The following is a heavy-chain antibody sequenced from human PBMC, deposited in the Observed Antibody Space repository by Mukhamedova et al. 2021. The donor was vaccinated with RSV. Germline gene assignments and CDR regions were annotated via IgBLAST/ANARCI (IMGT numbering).Heavy chain of an antibody. V-gene: IGHV3-23*01. Sequence: VSAISGSGGSTYYADSVKGRFTISIDNSKNTLYLQMNSLRAEDTAVYYCAKGVPPFDYWGQGTLVTASS. J-gene: IGHJ4*02. CDR2: ISGSGGST. CDR3: AKGVPPFDY.